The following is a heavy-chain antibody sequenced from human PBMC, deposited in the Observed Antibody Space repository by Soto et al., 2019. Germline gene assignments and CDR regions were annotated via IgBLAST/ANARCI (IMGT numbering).Heavy chain of an antibody. J-gene: IGHJ4*01. D-gene: IGHD2-21*01. Sequence: QVQLQESGPGLVKPSENLSLTCTVSGGSISGYYWRWIRQPAGMGLEWIGRMYNSERTNYNPSLTSRVTMSMDTSKNQFSLNLIAVTAADTAVYFCVRVPLAHSYFDCCGLGALVTVSS. CDR3: VRVPLAHSYFDC. CDR2: MYNSERT. CDR1: GGSISGYY. V-gene: IGHV4-4*07.